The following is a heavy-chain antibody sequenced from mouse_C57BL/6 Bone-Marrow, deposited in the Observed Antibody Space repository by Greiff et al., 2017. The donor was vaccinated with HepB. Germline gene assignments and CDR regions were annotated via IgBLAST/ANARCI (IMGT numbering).Heavy chain of an antibody. CDR1: GYTFTSYC. Sequence: VQLQQSGAELVKPGASVKMSCKASGYTFTSYCITWVKQRPGQGLEWIGDIYPGSGSTNYNEKFKSKATLTVDTSSSTAYMQLSSLTSEDSAVYYCAREDGYYVYWYFDVWGTGTTVTVSS. J-gene: IGHJ1*03. CDR2: IYPGSGST. D-gene: IGHD2-3*01. CDR3: AREDGYYVYWYFDV. V-gene: IGHV1-55*01.